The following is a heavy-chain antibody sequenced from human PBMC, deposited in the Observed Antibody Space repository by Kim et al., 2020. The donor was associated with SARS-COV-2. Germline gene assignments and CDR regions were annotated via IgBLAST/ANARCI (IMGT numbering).Heavy chain of an antibody. J-gene: IGHJ4*02. CDR2: IRSGGDTI. D-gene: IGHD5-12*01. Sequence: GGSLRLSCAASGFSFSLFSMDWVRQAPGKGLEWVAYIRSGGDTIHYSDSANGRFTISRDNARNSVSMQMNNLRDEDTAVYYCARGWLQNSFDYWGQGTPVTVSS. V-gene: IGHV3-48*02. CDR1: GFSFSLFS. CDR3: ARGWLQNSFDY.